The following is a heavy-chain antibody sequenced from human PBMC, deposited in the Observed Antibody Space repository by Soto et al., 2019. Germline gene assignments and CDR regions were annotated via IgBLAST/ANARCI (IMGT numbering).Heavy chain of an antibody. CDR2: ISAYNGNT. D-gene: IGHD3-22*01. Sequence: ASVKVSCKASGYTFTSYCISWVRQAPGQGLEWMGWISAYNGNTNYAQKLQGRVTMTTDTSTSTAYMELRSLRSDDTAVYYCARDSPLYYDSSGYYRTWDYWGQGTLVTVSS. CDR1: GYTFTSYC. J-gene: IGHJ4*02. V-gene: IGHV1-18*01. CDR3: ARDSPLYYDSSGYYRTWDY.